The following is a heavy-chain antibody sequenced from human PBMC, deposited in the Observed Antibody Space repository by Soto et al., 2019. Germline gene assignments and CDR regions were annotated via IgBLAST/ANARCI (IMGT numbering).Heavy chain of an antibody. J-gene: IGHJ4*01. D-gene: IGHD1-26*01. CDR3: ARGIVETTKGHFDY. V-gene: IGHV4-34*01. Sequence: PSETLSLTCAVYVGSFSNYYWNWIRRPPGKGLEWIGEINHSGRTNYNPSLKSRLTISVDTSKNQFSLQLTSVTAADTAVYYCARGIVETTKGHFDYWGHGTLVTVSS. CDR1: VGSFSNYY. CDR2: INHSGRT.